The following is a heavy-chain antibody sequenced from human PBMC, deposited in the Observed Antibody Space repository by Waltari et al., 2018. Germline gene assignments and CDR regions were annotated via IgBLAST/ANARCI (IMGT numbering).Heavy chain of an antibody. CDR2: INPNSGGT. V-gene: IGHV1-2*02. J-gene: IGHJ5*02. Sequence: QVQLVQSGAEVKKPGASVKVSCKASGYTFTGYYMHWVRQAPGQGLEWMGWINPNSGGTNYAQKFQGRVTMTRDTSISTAYMELSRLRSDDTAVYYCARELPVPAATKGNWFDPWGQGTLVTVSS. D-gene: IGHD2-2*01. CDR1: GYTFTGYY. CDR3: ARELPVPAATKGNWFDP.